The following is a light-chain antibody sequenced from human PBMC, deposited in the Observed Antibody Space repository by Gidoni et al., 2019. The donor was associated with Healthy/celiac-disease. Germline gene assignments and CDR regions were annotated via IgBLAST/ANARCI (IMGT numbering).Light chain of an antibody. J-gene: IGKJ3*01. CDR2: GAS. Sequence: IVLPQSPGTLSLYPGERATLSCTASQHVSSSYLAWYQQKPGQAPRLLIYGASSRATGIPDRFSGCGSGTDFTLTISRLEPEDFSVYYCQQYGSSPRFTFGPXTKVDIK. V-gene: IGKV3-20*01. CDR3: QQYGSSPRFT. CDR1: QHVSSSY.